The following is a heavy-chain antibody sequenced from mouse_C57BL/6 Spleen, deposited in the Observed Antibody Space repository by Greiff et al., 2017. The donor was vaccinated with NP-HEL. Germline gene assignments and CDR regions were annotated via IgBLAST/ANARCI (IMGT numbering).Heavy chain of an antibody. V-gene: IGHV1-4*01. CDR1: GYTFTSYT. CDR2: INPSSGYT. Sequence: VKLVESGAELARPGASVKMSCKASGYTFTSYTMHWVKQRPGQGLEWIGYINPSSGYTKYNQKFKDKATLTADKSSSTAYMQLSSLTSEDSAVYYCARDYYGSSYYFDYWGQGTTLTVSS. CDR3: ARDYYGSSYYFDY. D-gene: IGHD1-1*01. J-gene: IGHJ2*01.